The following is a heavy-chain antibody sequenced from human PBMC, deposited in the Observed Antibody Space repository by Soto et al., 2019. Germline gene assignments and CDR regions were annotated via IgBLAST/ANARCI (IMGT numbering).Heavy chain of an antibody. D-gene: IGHD1-26*01. Sequence: EVQLLDSGGGLVQPGGSLRLSCAASGFTFSSYAMSWVRQAPGKGLEWVSVISGSGNSAYYADSVKGRFTISRDNSKNTLYLQMNSLRAEDTALYYCAKEIIVGATRWKDAFDFLGQGTMVSVSS. CDR2: ISGSGNSA. CDR3: AKEIIVGATRWKDAFDF. CDR1: GFTFSSYA. J-gene: IGHJ3*01. V-gene: IGHV3-23*01.